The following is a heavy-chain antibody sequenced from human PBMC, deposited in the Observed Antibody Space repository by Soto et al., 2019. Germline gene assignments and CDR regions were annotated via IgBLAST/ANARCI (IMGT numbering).Heavy chain of an antibody. J-gene: IGHJ5*02. D-gene: IGHD3-10*01. Sequence: SGPTLVNPTQTLTLTCAFSGFSLSTSGVGVGWIRQPPGKALEWLALIYWNDDKRYSPSLKSRLTITKDTSKNQVVLTMTNMDPVDTATYYCAYLNYPQVWLDPWGQGTLVTVSS. CDR1: GFSLSTSGVG. CDR2: IYWNDDK. CDR3: AYLNYPQVWLDP. V-gene: IGHV2-5*01.